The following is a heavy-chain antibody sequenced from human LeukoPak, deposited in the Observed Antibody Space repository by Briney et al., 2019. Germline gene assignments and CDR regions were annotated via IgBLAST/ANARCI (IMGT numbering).Heavy chain of an antibody. CDR2: ISWTNTI. V-gene: IGHV3-48*02. D-gene: IGHD1-14*01. CDR1: GFTFSRYA. Sequence: TGGSLRLSCAASGFTFSRYAMNWVRQAPGKGLEWVSYISWTNTIYYTDSVKGRFTISRDNAKNSVYLQMNSPRDEDTAVYYCARDSGFHGYYFDFWGQGTLVTVSS. J-gene: IGHJ4*02. CDR3: ARDSGFHGYYFDF.